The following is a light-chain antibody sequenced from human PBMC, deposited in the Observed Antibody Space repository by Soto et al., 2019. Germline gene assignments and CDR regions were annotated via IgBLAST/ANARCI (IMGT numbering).Light chain of an antibody. CDR1: WRLLHITGETF. J-gene: IGKJ5*01. V-gene: IGKV2D-29*02. CDR3: MQSTQLPPT. CDR2: EVS. Sequence: VMTHTLLPLQVAPGQPVTLSPKATWRLLHITGETFLFWYLQKPGQSPQLLIYEVSTRVSGVPDRFSGSGSGTDFTLEISRVETDDVGIYYCMQSTQLPPTFGQGTRLEIK.